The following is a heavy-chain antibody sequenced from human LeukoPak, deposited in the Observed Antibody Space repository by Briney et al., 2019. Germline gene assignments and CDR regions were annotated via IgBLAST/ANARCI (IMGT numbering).Heavy chain of an antibody. J-gene: IGHJ5*02. CDR2: IYHSGST. Sequence: TLSLTCTVSGGSISSGGYYWSWIRQPPGKGLEWIGYIYHSGSTYYNPSLKSRVTISVDRSKNQFSLKLSSVTAADTAVYYCARDSGGYCSSTSCSKWFDPWGQGTLVTVSS. CDR3: ARDSGGYCSSTSCSKWFDP. CDR1: GGSISSGGYY. V-gene: IGHV4-30-2*01. D-gene: IGHD2-2*01.